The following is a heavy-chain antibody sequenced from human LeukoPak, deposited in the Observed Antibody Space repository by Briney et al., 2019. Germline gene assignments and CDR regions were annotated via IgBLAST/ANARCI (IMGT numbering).Heavy chain of an antibody. CDR3: AREVRSRGGSGSYYKAAFDI. Sequence: PGRSLRLSCAASGFTFSSYAMHWVRQAPGKGLEWVAVISYDGSNKYYADSVKGRFTISRDNSKNTLYLQMNSLRAEDTAVYYCAREVRSRGGSGSYYKAAFDIWGQGTMVTVSS. CDR1: GFTFSSYA. V-gene: IGHV3-30*04. J-gene: IGHJ3*02. D-gene: IGHD3-10*01. CDR2: ISYDGSNK.